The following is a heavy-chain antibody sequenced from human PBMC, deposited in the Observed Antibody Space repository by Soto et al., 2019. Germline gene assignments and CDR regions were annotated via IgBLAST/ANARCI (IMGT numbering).Heavy chain of an antibody. V-gene: IGHV3-23*01. D-gene: IGHD2-15*01. CDR1: GFTFSSYA. Sequence: LRLSCAASGFTFSSYAMSWVRQTPGKGLEWVSAISGSGGSTYYADSVKGRFTISRDNSKNTLYLQMNSLRPEDTAVYYCASQRGIVVVVAADYWGQGTLVTVSS. CDR2: ISGSGGST. CDR3: ASQRGIVVVVAADY. J-gene: IGHJ4*02.